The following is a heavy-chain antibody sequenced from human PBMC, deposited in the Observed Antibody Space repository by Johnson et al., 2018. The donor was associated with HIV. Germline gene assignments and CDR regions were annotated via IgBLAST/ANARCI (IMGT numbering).Heavy chain of an antibody. V-gene: IGHV3-11*04. J-gene: IGHJ3*02. CDR3: ARAPEVRGVDAFDI. CDR2: ITSSGSTV. CDR1: GFTFSDYY. Sequence: QEKLVESGGGLVHPGGSLRISCAAFGFTFSDYYMSWVRQAPGKGLEWVSYITSSGSTVYYADSVKGRFTISRDNTKNSLYLQMNILSAEDTALYYCARAPEVRGVDAFDIWGQGTMVTVSS. D-gene: IGHD3-10*01.